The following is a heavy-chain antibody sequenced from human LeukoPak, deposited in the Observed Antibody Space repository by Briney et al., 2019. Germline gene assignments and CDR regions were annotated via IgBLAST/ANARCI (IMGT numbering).Heavy chain of an antibody. J-gene: IGHJ4*02. V-gene: IGHV3-74*01. D-gene: IGHD6-13*01. CDR3: AKGSADSRPYYFDY. CDR1: GFTFSSYW. Sequence: GGSLRLSCAASGFTFSSYWMHWVRQVPGKGLVWVSRNNSDGSSTGYADSVKGRFTISRDNAKNTLYVQMNSLRAEDTAVYYCAKGSADSRPYYFDYWGQGTLVTVSS. CDR2: NNSDGSST.